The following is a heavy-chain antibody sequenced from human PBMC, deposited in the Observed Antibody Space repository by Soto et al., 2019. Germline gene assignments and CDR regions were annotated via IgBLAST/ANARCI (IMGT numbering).Heavy chain of an antibody. CDR3: ARDQMGYCSSTSCYPTDMDV. CDR2: ISSSSSYI. D-gene: IGHD2-2*01. V-gene: IGHV3-21*01. Sequence: GGSLRLPCAASGVNFSSYSMSWVRQAPGKGLEWVSSISSSSSYIYYADSVKGRFTISRDNAKNSLYLQMNSLRAEDTAVYYCARDQMGYCSSTSCYPTDMDVWGKGTTVTVSS. J-gene: IGHJ6*03. CDR1: GVNFSSYS.